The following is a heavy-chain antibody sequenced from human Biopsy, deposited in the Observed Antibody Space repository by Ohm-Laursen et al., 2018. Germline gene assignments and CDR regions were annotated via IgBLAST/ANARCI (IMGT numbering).Heavy chain of an antibody. D-gene: IGHD2/OR15-2a*01. V-gene: IGHV4-59*07. J-gene: IGHJ6*02. Sequence: SDTLSLTCIVSGGSISSDDWSWIRQTPGKGLEWIGYIYYSGSTNYNPSLKSRVTISVDTSKNHFSLRLNSVTAADTAVYYCARATNSTGWPYYYFYGMDVWGQGTTVTVSS. CDR1: GGSISSDD. CDR2: IYYSGST. CDR3: ARATNSTGWPYYYFYGMDV.